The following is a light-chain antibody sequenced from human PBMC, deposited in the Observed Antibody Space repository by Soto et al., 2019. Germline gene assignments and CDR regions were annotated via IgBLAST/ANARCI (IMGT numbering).Light chain of an antibody. J-gene: IGLJ1*01. CDR2: QDS. CDR3: QAWDSSTEV. Sequence: SYELTQPPSVSVAPGQTASITCSGDKLGDKYACWYQQKPGQSPVLVIYQDSKRPSGIPERFSGSNSGNTATLTISGTQAMDEAYYYCQAWDSSTEVFGTGTKLTVL. CDR1: KLGDKY. V-gene: IGLV3-1*01.